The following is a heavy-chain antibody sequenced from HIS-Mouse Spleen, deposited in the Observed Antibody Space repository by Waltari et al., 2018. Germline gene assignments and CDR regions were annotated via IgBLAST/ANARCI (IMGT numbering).Heavy chain of an antibody. V-gene: IGHV1-2*02. J-gene: IGHJ6*02. D-gene: IGHD7-27*01. CDR2: INPNSGGT. Sequence: QVQLVQSGAEVKKPGASVKVSCKASGYTFTGYYMHWVRQAPGQGLEWMGWINPNSGGTNYAQKFQGRVTMTRDTSISTAYMELSRLRSDDTAVYYCARDRVTGDPRGNYYYGMDVWGQGTTVTVSS. CDR3: ARDRVTGDPRGNYYYGMDV. CDR1: GYTFTGYY.